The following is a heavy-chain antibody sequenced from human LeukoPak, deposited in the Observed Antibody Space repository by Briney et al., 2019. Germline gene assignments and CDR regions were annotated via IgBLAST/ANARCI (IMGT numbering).Heavy chain of an antibody. CDR1: GGSFSGYY. CDR2: INHSGST. CDR3: ARAGITIFGVVIWNDAFGI. J-gene: IGHJ3*02. D-gene: IGHD3-3*01. V-gene: IGHV4-34*01. Sequence: SETLSLTCAVYGGSFSGYYWSWIRQPPGKGLEWIGEINHSGSTNYNPSLKSRVTISVDTSKNQFSLKLSSVTAADTAVYYCARAGITIFGVVIWNDAFGIWGQGTIVTVSS.